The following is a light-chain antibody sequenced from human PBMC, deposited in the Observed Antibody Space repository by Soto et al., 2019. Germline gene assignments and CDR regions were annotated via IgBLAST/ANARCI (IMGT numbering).Light chain of an antibody. V-gene: IGLV2-14*01. Sequence: LTPPAPVSGSPGQSITLSCTGNSSDVGGYNYVSWYQQHPGKAPKLMIYEVSNRPSGVSNRFSGSKSGNTASLTISGLQAEDEADYYCSSYTSSSTLVFGTGTKSPS. CDR1: SSDVGGYNY. CDR2: EVS. CDR3: SSYTSSSTLV. J-gene: IGLJ1*01.